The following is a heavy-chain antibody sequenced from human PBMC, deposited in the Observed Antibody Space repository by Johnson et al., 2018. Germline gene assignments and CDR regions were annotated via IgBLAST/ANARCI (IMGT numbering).Heavy chain of an antibody. CDR2: IWNDGSNK. CDR3: ASVWVGVDAEYFQH. CDR1: GFTFSSYG. Sequence: QVQLVESGGGVVQPGRSLRLSCAASGFTFSSYGMHWVRQAPGKGLEWVAVIWNDGSNKYYADSVKGRFTISRDNSKNTPYLQMNSLRVEDTAVYYCASVWVGVDAEYFQHWGQGTRVTVSS. D-gene: IGHD3-16*01. V-gene: IGHV3-33*01. J-gene: IGHJ1*01.